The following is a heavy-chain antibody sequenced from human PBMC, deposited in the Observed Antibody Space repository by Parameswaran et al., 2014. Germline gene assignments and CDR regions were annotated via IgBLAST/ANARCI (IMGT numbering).Heavy chain of an antibody. Sequence: WIRQPPGKGLEWVAVIWFDGTNIYYGDSVKGRFTISRDNSKNTLYLQMNSLRDEDTAIYYCARDGGTFYYNAMDVWGHGTTVTVSS. CDR2: IWFDGTNI. J-gene: IGHJ6*02. CDR3: ARDGGTFYYNAMDV. D-gene: IGHD1-1*01. V-gene: IGHV3-33*01.